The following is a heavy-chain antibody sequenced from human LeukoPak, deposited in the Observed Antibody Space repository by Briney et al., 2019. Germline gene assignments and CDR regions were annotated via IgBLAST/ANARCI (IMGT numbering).Heavy chain of an antibody. V-gene: IGHV3-48*03. D-gene: IGHD3-10*01. J-gene: IGHJ4*02. CDR3: ARGRPEFFGSGTYLND. CDR1: GFSVSTYE. Sequence: GGSLRLSSAASGFSVSTYEVNWVRQAPGRGLGCVSYISSSGTTISYADSVEGRFTISRDNAKNSLYLEMNSLRVEDTAVYYCARGRPEFFGSGTYLNDWGQGTLVTVSS. CDR2: ISSSGTTI.